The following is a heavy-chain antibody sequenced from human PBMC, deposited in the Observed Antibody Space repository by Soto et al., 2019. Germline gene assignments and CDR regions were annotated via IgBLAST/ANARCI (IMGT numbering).Heavy chain of an antibody. V-gene: IGHV3-74*01. CDR3: ARGRGYFDTSVYHYAPDY. CDR2: INTDGSST. D-gene: IGHD3-22*01. J-gene: IGHJ4*02. Sequence: PGGSLRLSCAASGFTFNSYWMHWVRQAPGKGLVWVSRINTDGSSTRYADSVKGRCTISRDNAKNTLYLQMNSLRAEDTAVYYCARGRGYFDTSVYHYAPDYWGQGTQVTVS. CDR1: GFTFNSYW.